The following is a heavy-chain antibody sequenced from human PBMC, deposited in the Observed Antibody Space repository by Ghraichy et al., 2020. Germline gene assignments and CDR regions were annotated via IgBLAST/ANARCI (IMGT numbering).Heavy chain of an antibody. CDR2: IYTSGST. J-gene: IGHJ6*03. V-gene: IGHV4-61*02. D-gene: IGHD6-19*01. CDR3: ARDPGWLPADYYYYMDV. Sequence: SLNISCTVSGGSISSGSYYWSWIRQPAGKGLEWIGRIYTSGSTNYNPSLKSRVTISVDTSKNQFSLKLSSVTAADTTVYYCARDPGWLPADYYYYMDVWGKGTTVTVSS. CDR1: GGSISSGSYY.